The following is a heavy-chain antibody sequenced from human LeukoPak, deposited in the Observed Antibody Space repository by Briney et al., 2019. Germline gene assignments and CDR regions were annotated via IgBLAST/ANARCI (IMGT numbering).Heavy chain of an antibody. Sequence: SETLSLTCTVSGGSISSYYWSWIRQPPGKGLEWIGYIYHSGSTNYNPSLKSRVTISVDTSKNQFSLKLSSVTAADTAVYYCARGGRDTAMVLDYWGQGSLVTVSS. J-gene: IGHJ4*02. CDR2: IYHSGST. CDR3: ARGGRDTAMVLDY. D-gene: IGHD5-18*01. V-gene: IGHV4-59*01. CDR1: GGSISSYY.